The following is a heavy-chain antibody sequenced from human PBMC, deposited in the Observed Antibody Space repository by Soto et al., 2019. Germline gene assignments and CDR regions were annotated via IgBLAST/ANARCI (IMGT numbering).Heavy chain of an antibody. CDR1: GGTFSRYA. Sequence: GAVLKGSCEAFGGTFSRYAINWVREAPGQGLEWMGGIIPIFGTANYAQKFQGRVTITADKSTSTAYMELSSLRSEDTAVYYCARTLPVVPAAMSGPPFDSWGQGTLVTVSS. J-gene: IGHJ4*02. V-gene: IGHV1-69*06. CDR2: IIPIFGTA. D-gene: IGHD2-2*01. CDR3: ARTLPVVPAAMSGPPFDS.